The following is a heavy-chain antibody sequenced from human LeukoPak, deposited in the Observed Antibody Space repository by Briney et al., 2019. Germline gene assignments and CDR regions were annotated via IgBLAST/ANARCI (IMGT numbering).Heavy chain of an antibody. CDR3: AKDSDDSSGYYYWYFDY. Sequence: GGSLRLSCAASGFTFGSYGMHWVRQVPGKGLEWVAVISYDGSNKYYADSVKGRFTISRDNSKNTLYLQMNSLRAEDTAVYYCAKDSDDSSGYYYWYFDYWGQGTLVTVSS. J-gene: IGHJ4*02. CDR1: GFTFGSYG. V-gene: IGHV3-30*18. D-gene: IGHD3-22*01. CDR2: ISYDGSNK.